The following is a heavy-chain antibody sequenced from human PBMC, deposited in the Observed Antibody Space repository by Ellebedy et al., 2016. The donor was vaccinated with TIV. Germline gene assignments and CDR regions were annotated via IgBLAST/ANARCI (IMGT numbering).Heavy chain of an antibody. D-gene: IGHD2-15*01. V-gene: IGHV1-46*01. CDR1: GYTFTTYH. CDR2: INPSGGST. J-gene: IGHJ4*02. CDR3: ARAWGVAATPVFDY. Sequence: AASVKVSCKASGYTFTTYHMHWVRQAPGQGLEWMGIINPSGGSTGYAQKFQGRVTMTRDTSTSTVYMELSSLRSEDTAMYYCARAWGVAATPVFDYWGQGTLVTVSS.